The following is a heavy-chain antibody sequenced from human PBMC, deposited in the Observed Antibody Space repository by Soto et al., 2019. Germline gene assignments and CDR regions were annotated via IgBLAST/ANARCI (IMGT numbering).Heavy chain of an antibody. CDR3: ARDKTTVTTPTCDY. J-gene: IGHJ4*02. Sequence: QVQLVQSGAEVKKPGSSVKVSCKASGGTFSSYTISWVRQAPGQGLEWMGRIIPILGIANYAQKFQGRVTITADKSRGAADMERSGVRAEDTAVYYCARDKTTVTTPTCDYWGQGTLVTVSS. CDR1: GGTFSSYT. D-gene: IGHD4-17*01. CDR2: IIPILGIA. V-gene: IGHV1-69*08.